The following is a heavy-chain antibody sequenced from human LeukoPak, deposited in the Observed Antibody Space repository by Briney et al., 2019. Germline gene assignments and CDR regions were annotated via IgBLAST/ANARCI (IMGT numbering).Heavy chain of an antibody. CDR2: IYYSGST. CDR3: ARGDIVVVVAATETGWFDP. CDR1: GGSISSYY. V-gene: IGHV4-59*01. D-gene: IGHD2-15*01. Sequence: SETLSLTCTVSGGSISSYYWSWIRQPPGEGLEWIGYIYYSGSTNYNPSLKSRVTISVDTSKNQFSLKLSSVTAADTAVYYCARGDIVVVVAATETGWFDPWGQGTLVTVSS. J-gene: IGHJ5*02.